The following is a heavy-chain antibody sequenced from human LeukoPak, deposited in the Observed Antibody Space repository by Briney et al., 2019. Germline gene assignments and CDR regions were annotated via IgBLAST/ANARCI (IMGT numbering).Heavy chain of an antibody. CDR2: INWNGGST. Sequence: GGSLRLSCAASGFTFSSYAMSWVRQAPGKGLEWVSGINWNGGSTGYADSVKGRFTISRDNAKNSLYLQMNSLRAEDTALYYCARSPRGVFDYWGQGTLVTVSS. CDR1: GFTFSSYA. V-gene: IGHV3-20*04. CDR3: ARSPRGVFDY. D-gene: IGHD3-10*01. J-gene: IGHJ4*02.